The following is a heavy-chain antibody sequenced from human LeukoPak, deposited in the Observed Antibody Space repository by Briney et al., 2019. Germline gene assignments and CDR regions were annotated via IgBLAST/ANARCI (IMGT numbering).Heavy chain of an antibody. CDR2: IRYNGNNQ. D-gene: IGHD5-18*01. CDR1: GFTFNNYG. J-gene: IGHJ4*02. V-gene: IGHV3-30*02. CDR3: ARHLSGVAGYTYGRGIDF. Sequence: GGSLRLSCAASGFTFNNYGMHWVRQAPGKGLEWVAFIRYNGNNQYYADSVKGRFTISRDNAKKSLYLQMNSLRAEDTAVYYCARHLSGVAGYTYGRGIDFWGQGTLVTVSS.